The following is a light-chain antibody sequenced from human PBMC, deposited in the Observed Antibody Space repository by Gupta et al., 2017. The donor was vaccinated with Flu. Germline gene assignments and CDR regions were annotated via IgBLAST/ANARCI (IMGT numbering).Light chain of an antibody. CDR3: QQYDMFPKT. CDR2: KAS. J-gene: IGKJ1*01. CDR1: QNVNSW. Sequence: DIQLTQSPSTLAASVGYRVTLTCRASQNVNSWLAWYQQRPGKAPTLLIYKASTLHTGVSSRFSGRGSGTEFTLTISSLQPDDLATYYCQQYDMFPKTFGQGTKVELK. V-gene: IGKV1-5*03.